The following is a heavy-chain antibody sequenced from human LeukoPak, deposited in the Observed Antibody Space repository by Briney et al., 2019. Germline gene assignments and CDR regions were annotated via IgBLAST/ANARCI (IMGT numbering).Heavy chain of an antibody. CDR1: GYTFTSYY. Sequence: ASVKVSCKASGYTFTSYYMHWVRQAPGQGLEWMGIINPSGGSTSYAQKFQGRVTMTRDMSTSTVYMELSGLRSEDTAVYYCARRGFGELVYFDYWGQGTLVTVSS. V-gene: IGHV1-46*01. CDR3: ARRGFGELVYFDY. CDR2: INPSGGST. J-gene: IGHJ4*02. D-gene: IGHD3-10*01.